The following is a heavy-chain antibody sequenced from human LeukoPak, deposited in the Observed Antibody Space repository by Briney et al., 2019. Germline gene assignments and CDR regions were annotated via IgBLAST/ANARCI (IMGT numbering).Heavy chain of an antibody. D-gene: IGHD3-16*01. J-gene: IGHJ3*02. CDR2: IYYSGST. V-gene: IGHV4-31*03. CDR3: RSADYDYVWGNGALDI. CDR1: GGSISSGGYY. Sequence: SQTLSLTCTVSGGSISSGGYYWSWIRQHPGKGLEWIGYIYYSGSTYYNPSLKSRVTISVDTSKNQFSLKLSSVTAADTAVYYCRSADYDYVWGNGALDIWGQGTMVTVSS.